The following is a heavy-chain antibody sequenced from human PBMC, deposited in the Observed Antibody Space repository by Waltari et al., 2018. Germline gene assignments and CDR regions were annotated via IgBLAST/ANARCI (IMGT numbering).Heavy chain of an antibody. CDR2: ISDGSDYS. Sequence: EVQLVASGGSRVKPGGSLRLSRVVSGLNFRSYSMNWGRQAPGKGLEWVSYISDGSDYSYYADSVKGRFTISRDNAKNSLYLQMNRLRTDDTAVYYCARDFYCSDGRCTDYWGQGTLVTVSS. J-gene: IGHJ4*02. V-gene: IGHV3-21*01. CDR1: GLNFRSYS. D-gene: IGHD2-15*01. CDR3: ARDFYCSDGRCTDY.